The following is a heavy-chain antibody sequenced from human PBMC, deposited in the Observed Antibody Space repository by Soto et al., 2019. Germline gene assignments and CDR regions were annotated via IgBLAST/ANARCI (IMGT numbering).Heavy chain of an antibody. CDR2: IIPILGIA. CDR3: AYFYSSCWYLGDYFDY. J-gene: IGHJ4*02. V-gene: IGHV1-69*02. CDR1: GGTFSSYT. D-gene: IGHD6-19*01. Sequence: QVQLVQSGAEVQKPGSSVKVSCKASGGTFSSYTISWVRQAPGQGLEWMGRIIPILGIANYAQKFQGRNNPIHRIANSSQIFHGKLTMPADNPPSTAYMELSTLTSQHTAVYYCAYFYSSCWYLGDYFDYWGQGTLVTVSS.